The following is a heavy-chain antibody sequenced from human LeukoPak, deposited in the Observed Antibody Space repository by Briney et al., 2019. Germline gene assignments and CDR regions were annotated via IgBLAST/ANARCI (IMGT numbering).Heavy chain of an antibody. Sequence: ASVKVSCKASGYTFTSYGISWVRQAPGQGLEWMGWISAYNGNTNYAQKLQGRVTMTTDTSTSTAYMELRSLRSDDTAVYYCARDYRSGSYLDYFDYGGQGTLVTVSA. V-gene: IGHV1-18*01. CDR3: ARDYRSGSYLDYFDY. CDR2: ISAYNGNT. CDR1: GYTFTSYG. J-gene: IGHJ4*02. D-gene: IGHD1-26*01.